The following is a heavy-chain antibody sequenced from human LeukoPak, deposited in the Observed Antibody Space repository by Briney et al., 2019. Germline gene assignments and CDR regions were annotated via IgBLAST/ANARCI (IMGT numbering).Heavy chain of an antibody. V-gene: IGHV1-2*02. D-gene: IGHD3-3*01. CDR3: ARDLITIFGVAKENWFDP. J-gene: IGHJ5*02. Sequence: ASVKVSCKASGYTFTGYYMHWVRQAPGQGLEWMGWINPNSGGTNYAQKFQRRVTMTRDTSISTAYMELSRLRSDDTAVYYCARDLITIFGVAKENWFDPWGQGTLVTVSS. CDR1: GYTFTGYY. CDR2: INPNSGGT.